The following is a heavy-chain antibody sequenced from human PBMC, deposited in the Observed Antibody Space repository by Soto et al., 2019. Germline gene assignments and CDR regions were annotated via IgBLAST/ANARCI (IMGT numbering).Heavy chain of an antibody. J-gene: IGHJ5*02. CDR1: GYTFTSYA. CDR3: AREVVVVALSPWFDP. D-gene: IGHD2-15*01. Sequence: QVQLVQSGAEVKKPGASVKVSCKASGYTFTSYAMHWVRQAPGQRLEWMGWINAGNGNTKYSQKFQGRVPITRDTSASTAYMELSSLRSEDTAVYYCAREVVVVALSPWFDPWGQGTLVTVSS. CDR2: INAGNGNT. V-gene: IGHV1-3*01.